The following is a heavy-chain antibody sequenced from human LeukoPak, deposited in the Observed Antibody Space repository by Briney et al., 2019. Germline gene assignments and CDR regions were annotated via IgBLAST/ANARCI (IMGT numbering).Heavy chain of an antibody. V-gene: IGHV1-2*04. CDR3: ARDLAGGLTDTILTGGFGDSPNYYGMDV. CDR2: INPNSGGT. D-gene: IGHD3-10*01. J-gene: IGHJ6*02. CDR1: GYTFTVYY. Sequence: ASVKVSCKASGYTFTVYYMHWVRQAPGQGLEWMGWINPNSGGTNYAQKFQGWVTMTRDTSISTAYMELSGLRSDDTAVYYCARDLAGGLTDTILTGGFGDSPNYYGMDVWGQGTTVTVSS.